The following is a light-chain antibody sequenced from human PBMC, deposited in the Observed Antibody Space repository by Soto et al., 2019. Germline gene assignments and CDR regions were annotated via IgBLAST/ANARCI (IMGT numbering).Light chain of an antibody. Sequence: QSALTQPASVSGSPGQSITISCTGTSSDVRGYNYVSWYQQHLGKAPKLMIFEVSNRPSGVSGRFYGSKSGNTASLTISGLQAEDEAEYYCSSYTTSNTWVFGGGTKVTVL. CDR2: EVS. CDR3: SSYTTSNTWV. CDR1: SSDVRGYNY. J-gene: IGLJ3*02. V-gene: IGLV2-14*01.